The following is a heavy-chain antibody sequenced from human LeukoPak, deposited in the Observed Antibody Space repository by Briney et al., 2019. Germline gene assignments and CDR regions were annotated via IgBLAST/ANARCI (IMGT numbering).Heavy chain of an antibody. V-gene: IGHV1-18*04. CDR3: ARDRRGYSYGSYYFDY. J-gene: IGHJ4*02. D-gene: IGHD5-18*01. CDR1: GYTFTSYG. CDR2: ISAYNGNT. Sequence: ASVKVSCKASGYTFTSYGISWVRQAPGQGLEWMGWISAYNGNTNYAQKLQGRVTMTTDTSTSTAYIELRSLRSDDTAVYYCARDRRGYSYGSYYFDYWGQGTLVTVSS.